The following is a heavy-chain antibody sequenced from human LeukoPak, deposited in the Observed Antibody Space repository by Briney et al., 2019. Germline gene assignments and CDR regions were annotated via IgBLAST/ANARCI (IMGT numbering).Heavy chain of an antibody. CDR1: GFTFSDYY. J-gene: IGHJ5*02. D-gene: IGHD1-26*01. CDR3: ARDPSVGATKVAFDP. CDR2: ISSSGSTI. V-gene: IGHV3-11*01. Sequence: PGGSLRLSCAASGFTFSDYYMSWIRQAPGKGLEWVSYISSSGSTIYYADSVKGRFTISRDNAKNSLYLQMNSLRAEDTAVYYCARDPSVGATKVAFDPWGQGTLVTVSS.